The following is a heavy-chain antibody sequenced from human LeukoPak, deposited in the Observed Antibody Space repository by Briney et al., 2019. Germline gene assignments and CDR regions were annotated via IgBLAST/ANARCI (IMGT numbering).Heavy chain of an antibody. D-gene: IGHD3-10*01. CDR2: INYSAST. CDR3: ARLPKYAGRRSYSEYHFYGMDV. CDR1: GGPISGFY. J-gene: IGHJ6*02. V-gene: IGHV4-34*01. Sequence: PSETLSLTCAVYGGPISGFYWSWIRQPPGKGLQWLGEINYSASTNYNPSLQRRVTISVDTANNQFSLKLKSVTAADTAVYYCARLPKYAGRRSYSEYHFYGMDVWGQGTTVTVSS.